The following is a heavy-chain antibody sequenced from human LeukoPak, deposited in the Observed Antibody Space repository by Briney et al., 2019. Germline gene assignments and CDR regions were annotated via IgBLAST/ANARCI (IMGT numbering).Heavy chain of an antibody. CDR3: AREAPSSWYRDYYYYMDV. CDR1: GYSISSGYY. D-gene: IGHD6-13*01. CDR2: IYHSGST. Sequence: SETLSLTCTVSGYSISSGYYWGWIRQPPGKGLEWIGSIYHSGSTYYNPSLKSRVTISVDTSKNQFSLKLSSVTAADTAVYYCAREAPSSWYRDYYYYMDVWGKGTTVTVSS. V-gene: IGHV4-38-2*02. J-gene: IGHJ6*03.